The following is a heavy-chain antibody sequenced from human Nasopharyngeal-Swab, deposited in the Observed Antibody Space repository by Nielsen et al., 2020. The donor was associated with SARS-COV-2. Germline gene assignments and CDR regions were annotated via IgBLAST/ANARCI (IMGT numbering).Heavy chain of an antibody. CDR3: ANTQIAVAGTGYYYYYYMDV. Sequence: SVKVSCKASGGTFSSYAISWVRQAPGQGLEWMGGIIPIFGTANYAQKFQGRVTMTRNTSISTAYMELSSLRSEDTAVYYCANTQIAVAGTGYYYYYYMDVWGKGTTVTVSS. J-gene: IGHJ6*03. V-gene: IGHV1-69*05. D-gene: IGHD6-19*01. CDR2: IIPIFGTA. CDR1: GGTFSSYA.